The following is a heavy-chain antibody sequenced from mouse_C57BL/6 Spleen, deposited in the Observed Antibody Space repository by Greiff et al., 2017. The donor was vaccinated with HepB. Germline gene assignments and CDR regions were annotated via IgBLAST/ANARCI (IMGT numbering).Heavy chain of an antibody. CDR1: GYTFTDYY. D-gene: IGHD1-1*01. Sequence: EVQLQQSGPELVKPGASVKISCKASGYTFTDYYMNWVKQSHGKSLEWIGDINPNNGGTSYNQKFKGKATLTVDKSSSTAYMELRSLTSEASAVYDCARGGGSSSWFAYWGQGTLVTVSA. CDR3: ARGGGSSSWFAY. CDR2: INPNNGGT. J-gene: IGHJ3*01. V-gene: IGHV1-26*01.